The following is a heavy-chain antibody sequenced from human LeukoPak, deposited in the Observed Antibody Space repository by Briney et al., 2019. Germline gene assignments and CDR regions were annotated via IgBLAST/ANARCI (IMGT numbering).Heavy chain of an antibody. Sequence: PGGSLRLSCAASGFTFDDYAMHWVRQAPGKGLEWVSGISWNSGSIGYADSVKGRFTISRDNAKNSLYLQMNSLRAEDMALYYCARLVYCSSTSCYGDAFDIWGQGTMVTVSS. CDR2: ISWNSGSI. J-gene: IGHJ3*02. V-gene: IGHV3-9*03. D-gene: IGHD2-2*01. CDR1: GFTFDDYA. CDR3: ARLVYCSSTSCYGDAFDI.